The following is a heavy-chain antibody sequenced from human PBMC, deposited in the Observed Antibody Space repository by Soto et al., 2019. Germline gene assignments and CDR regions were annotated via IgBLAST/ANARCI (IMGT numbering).Heavy chain of an antibody. CDR3: ARDQSLRYFHWFSTRGYYCCGMDV. CDR1: GYTFTSYG. V-gene: IGHV1-18*01. J-gene: IGHJ6*02. D-gene: IGHD3-9*01. CDR2: ISAYNGNT. Sequence: GASVKVSCKASGYTFTSYGISWVRQAPGQGLEWMGWISAYNGNTNYAQKLQGRVTMTTDTSTSTAYMELRSLRSDDTAVYYCARDQSLRYFHWFSTRGYYCCGMDVWGQGTTVTVSS.